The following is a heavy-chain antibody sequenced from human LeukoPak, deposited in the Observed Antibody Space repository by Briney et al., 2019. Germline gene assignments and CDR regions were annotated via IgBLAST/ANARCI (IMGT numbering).Heavy chain of an antibody. CDR1: GFTFSSYW. D-gene: IGHD3-10*01. Sequence: GGSLRLSCAASGFTFSSYWMSWVRQAPGKGLEWVANIKQDGSEKYYVDSVKGRFTISRDNAKNSLYLQMNSLRAEDTAIYFCASESEVWFGASRSYFYYGMDVWGHGTTVTVSS. CDR2: IKQDGSEK. V-gene: IGHV3-7*05. CDR3: ASESEVWFGASRSYFYYGMDV. J-gene: IGHJ6*01.